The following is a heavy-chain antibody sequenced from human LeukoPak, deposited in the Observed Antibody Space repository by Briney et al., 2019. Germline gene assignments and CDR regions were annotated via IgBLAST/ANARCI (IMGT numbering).Heavy chain of an antibody. CDR2: IYHTGDS. V-gene: IGHV4-30-4*07. CDR3: ARHEFASPLDI. CDR1: GGSISSGGYS. D-gene: IGHD2-21*01. J-gene: IGHJ4*02. Sequence: SQTLSLTCAVSGGSISSGGYSWSWIRQPPGKGLEWIGYIYHTGDSNQNPSLKGRVTVTLDTPKNQVSLKVTSVTAADTAVYYCARHEFASPLDIWGQGAVVTVSS.